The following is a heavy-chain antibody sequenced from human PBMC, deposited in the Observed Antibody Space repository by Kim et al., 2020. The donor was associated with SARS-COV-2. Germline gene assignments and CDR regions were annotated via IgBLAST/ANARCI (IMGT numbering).Heavy chain of an antibody. Sequence: GGSLRLSCAGSGLTISNYWMHWVRQAPGKGLVWVARINSDGNSMSYADSVKGRFTISRDNAKNTLYLQMNSLRAEDTAVYYCVRDPNNIAYVWGQGTLVT. J-gene: IGHJ4*02. CDR1: GLTISNYW. CDR2: INSDGNSM. V-gene: IGHV3-74*01. CDR3: VRDPNNIAYV. D-gene: IGHD3-16*01.